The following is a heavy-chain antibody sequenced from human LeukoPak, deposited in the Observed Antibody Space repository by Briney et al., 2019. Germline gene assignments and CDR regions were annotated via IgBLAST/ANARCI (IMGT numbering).Heavy chain of an antibody. CDR3: ARDRGAAAGN. V-gene: IGHV3-23*01. CDR2: ISGSGGST. Sequence: GGSLRLSCAASGFTFSSYAMSWVRQAPGKGLEWVSAISGSGGSTYYADSVKGRFTISRDNSKNTVYLQMDSLRAEDTAVYYCARDRGAAAGNWGQGTLVTVSS. J-gene: IGHJ4*02. CDR1: GFTFSSYA. D-gene: IGHD6-13*01.